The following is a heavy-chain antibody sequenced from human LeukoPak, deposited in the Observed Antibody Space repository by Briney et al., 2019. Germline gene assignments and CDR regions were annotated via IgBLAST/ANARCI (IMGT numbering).Heavy chain of an antibody. CDR1: GGSISSYY. D-gene: IGHD1-1*01. V-gene: IGHV4-59*12. Sequence: PSETLSLTCTVSGGSISSYYWSWIRQPPGKGLEWIGYIYYSGSTNYNPSLKSRVTISVDTSKNQFSLKLSSVTAADTAVYYCARDRRYGQYIDYWGQGTLVTVSS. CDR3: ARDRRYGQYIDY. CDR2: IYYSGST. J-gene: IGHJ4*02.